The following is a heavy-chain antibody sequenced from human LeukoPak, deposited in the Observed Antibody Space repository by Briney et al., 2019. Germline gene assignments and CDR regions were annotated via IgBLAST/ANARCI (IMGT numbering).Heavy chain of an antibody. CDR2: VNHSGNT. CDR1: GGSFSGYN. D-gene: IGHD3-10*01. V-gene: IGHV4-34*01. CDR3: AREFSSDDSGTYYPY. J-gene: IGHJ4*02. Sequence: SETLSLTCAVYGGSFSGYNWTWIHQSPGKSLEWIGEVNHSGNTNYSPSLKSRVSILVDTSKNQFSLKLNSVTAADTAVYYCAREFSSDDSGTYYPYWGQGTPVTVSS.